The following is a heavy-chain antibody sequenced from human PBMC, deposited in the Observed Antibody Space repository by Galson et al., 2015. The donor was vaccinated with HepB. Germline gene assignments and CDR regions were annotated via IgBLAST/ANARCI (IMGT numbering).Heavy chain of an antibody. Sequence: SLRLSCAASGFIFSSYAMHWVRQAPGKGLEWVAVISYDGSNKYYADSVKGRFTISRDNSKNTLYLQMNSLRAEDTAVYYCARVHIAYCGGDCYGVDYWGQGTLVTVSS. CDR3: ARVHIAYCGGDCYGVDY. J-gene: IGHJ4*02. D-gene: IGHD2-21*02. CDR1: GFIFSSYA. V-gene: IGHV3-30*04. CDR2: ISYDGSNK.